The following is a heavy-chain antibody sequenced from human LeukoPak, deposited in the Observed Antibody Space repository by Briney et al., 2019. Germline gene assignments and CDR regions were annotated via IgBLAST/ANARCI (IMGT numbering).Heavy chain of an antibody. CDR1: GDSISSYY. D-gene: IGHD6-6*01. Sequence: SETLSLTCTVSGDSISSYYWSWIRQPPGKGLEWIGYIYYSGSTKYNPSLKSRVTISVDTSKNQFSLELNSVTAADTAVYYCTRTYSSSSIDYWGQGALVTVSS. J-gene: IGHJ4*02. V-gene: IGHV4-59*01. CDR3: TRTYSSSSIDY. CDR2: IYYSGST.